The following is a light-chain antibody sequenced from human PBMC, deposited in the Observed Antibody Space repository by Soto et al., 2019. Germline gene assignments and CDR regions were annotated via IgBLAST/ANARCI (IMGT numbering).Light chain of an antibody. CDR1: QSLSSW. V-gene: IGKV1-5*03. Sequence: IQLTQCPSSLSASVGDRFTVTFRASQSLSSWLAWYQQKPGKAPKLLIYKASSLESGVPSRFSGSGSGTEFTLTISSLQPDDFATYYCQQYNSFPWTFGQGTKVDI. CDR3: QQYNSFPWT. CDR2: KAS. J-gene: IGKJ1*01.